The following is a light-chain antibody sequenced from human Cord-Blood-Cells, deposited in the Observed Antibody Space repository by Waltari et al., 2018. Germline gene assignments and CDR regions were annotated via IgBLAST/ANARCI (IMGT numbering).Light chain of an antibody. Sequence: QYALTQPASVSGSPGQSITIPCTGTSSDVGSYNIVSWYQQHPGKAPKLMIYEGSKRPSGVSNRFSGSKSGNTASLTISGLQAEDEADYCCCSYAGSSTVDVVFGGGTKLTVL. CDR1: SSDVGSYNI. CDR2: EGS. J-gene: IGLJ2*01. V-gene: IGLV2-23*03. CDR3: CSYAGSSTVDVV.